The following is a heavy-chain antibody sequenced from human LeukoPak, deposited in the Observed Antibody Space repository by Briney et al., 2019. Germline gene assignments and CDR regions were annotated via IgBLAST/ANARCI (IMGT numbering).Heavy chain of an antibody. Sequence: GGSLRLSCAASGFTFSNYGIHWVRQAPGKGLEWVAVMWYDGTNKYYADAVKGRFTISRDNSKNSLYLQMNSLRAEDTAVYYCARDSTRTLDYWGQGTLVTVSS. J-gene: IGHJ4*02. CDR3: ARDSTRTLDY. V-gene: IGHV3-33*01. CDR2: MWYDGTNK. CDR1: GFTFSNYG.